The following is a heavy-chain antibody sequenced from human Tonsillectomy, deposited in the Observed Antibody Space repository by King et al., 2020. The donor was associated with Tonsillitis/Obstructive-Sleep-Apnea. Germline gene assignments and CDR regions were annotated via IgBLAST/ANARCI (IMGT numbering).Heavy chain of an antibody. V-gene: IGHV5-10-1*01. D-gene: IGHD6-19*01. Sequence: QLVQSGAEVKKPGESLRISCKDSGNTLYWITWVRQMPGKGLEWTGRIDISDSNTNYSPSFEGHVSISADKSNSTAYLQWKSLKASDTAIYYCARAREGSGSAFDVWGQGTMVTVSS. CDR1: GNTLYW. CDR2: IDISDSNT. CDR3: ARAREGSGSAFDV. J-gene: IGHJ3*01.